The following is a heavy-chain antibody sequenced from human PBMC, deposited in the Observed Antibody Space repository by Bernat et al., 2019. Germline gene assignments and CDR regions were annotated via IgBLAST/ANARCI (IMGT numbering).Heavy chain of an antibody. J-gene: IGHJ4*02. CDR1: GASISSSNYY. Sequence: QLQLQESGPGLVKPSETLSLTCTVSGASISSSNYYWGWIRQPPGKGLEWIRTIYYGGSTYYNPSLKSRVTISVDTSKNQFSLKLNSVTAADTAVYYCAKTSGWYGDYWGQGTLVTVSS. CDR3: AKTSGWYGDY. D-gene: IGHD6-19*01. V-gene: IGHV4-39*01. CDR2: IYYGGST.